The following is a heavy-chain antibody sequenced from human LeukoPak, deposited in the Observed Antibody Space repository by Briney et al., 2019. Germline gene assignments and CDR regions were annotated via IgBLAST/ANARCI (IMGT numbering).Heavy chain of an antibody. D-gene: IGHD3-9*01. CDR2: INHSGST. CDR3: ARGDLTTYYDILTGYYWANWFDP. J-gene: IGHJ5*02. CDR1: GGSFSGYY. Sequence: SETLSLTCAVYGGSFSGYYWSWIRQPPGKGLEWIGEINHSGSTNYNPSLKSRVTISVDTSKNQFSLKLSSVTAADTAVYYCARGDLTTYYDILTGYYWANWFDPWGQGTLVTVSS. V-gene: IGHV4-34*01.